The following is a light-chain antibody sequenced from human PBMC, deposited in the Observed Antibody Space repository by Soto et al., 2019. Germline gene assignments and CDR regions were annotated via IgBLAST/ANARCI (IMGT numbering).Light chain of an antibody. CDR3: QQYGSSPPMYT. J-gene: IGKJ5*01. Sequence: EIVMTQSPATLSVSPGERSTLSFRSSQSVSSSYLAWYQQKPGQAPRLLIYGASSRATGIPDRFSGSGSGTDFTLTISRLEPEDFAVYYCQQYGSSPPMYTFGQGTRLEI. V-gene: IGKV3-20*01. CDR1: QSVSSSY. CDR2: GAS.